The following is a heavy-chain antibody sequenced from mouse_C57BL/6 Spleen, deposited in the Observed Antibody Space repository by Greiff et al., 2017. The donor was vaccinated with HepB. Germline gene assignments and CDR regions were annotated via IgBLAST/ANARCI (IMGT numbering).Heavy chain of an antibody. CDR2: INPSSGYT. J-gene: IGHJ3*01. CDR3: ARATMVTPWFAY. V-gene: IGHV1-4*01. CDR1: GYTFTSYT. Sequence: QVHVKQSGAELVRPGASVKMSCKASGYTFTSYTMHWVKQRPGQGLEWIGYINPSSGYTKYNQKFKDKATLTADKSSSTAYMQLSSLTSEDSAVYYWARATMVTPWFAYLGQGTLVTVSA. D-gene: IGHD2-1*01.